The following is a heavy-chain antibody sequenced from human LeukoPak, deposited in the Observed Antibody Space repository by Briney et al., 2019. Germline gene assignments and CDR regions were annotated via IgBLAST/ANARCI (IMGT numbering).Heavy chain of an antibody. CDR3: ARGILSMGRGVPYYMDV. CDR2: INPSGGST. CDR1: GYTFTSYY. Sequence: ASVKVSCKASGYTFTSYYMHWVRQAPGQGLEWMGIINPSGGSTSYAQKFQGRVTMTRDTSTSTVYMELSSLRSEDTAVYYCARGILSMGRGVPYYMDVWGKGTTVTVS. D-gene: IGHD3-10*01. J-gene: IGHJ6*03. V-gene: IGHV1-46*01.